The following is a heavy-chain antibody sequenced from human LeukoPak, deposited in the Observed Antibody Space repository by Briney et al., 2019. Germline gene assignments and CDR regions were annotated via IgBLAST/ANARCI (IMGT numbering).Heavy chain of an antibody. CDR3: ARDSPVGVDY. CDR1: GGSVSSYY. Sequence: SETLFLTCTVSGGSVSSYYWSWIRQPPGKGLEWIGYIYYSGSTNYNPSLKSRVTISVDTSKNQFSLKLSSVTAADTAVYYCARDSPVGVDYWGQGTLVTVSS. CDR2: IYYSGST. D-gene: IGHD2-15*01. V-gene: IGHV4-59*02. J-gene: IGHJ4*02.